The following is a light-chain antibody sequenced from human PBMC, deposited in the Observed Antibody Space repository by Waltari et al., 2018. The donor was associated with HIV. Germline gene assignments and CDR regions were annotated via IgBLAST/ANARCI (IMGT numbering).Light chain of an antibody. CDR3: HSRDSSGYHVV. CDR1: SLRSYY. J-gene: IGLJ2*01. CDR2: GRN. Sequence: SSELTQDPSVSVALGQTVRLTCQGDSLRSYYASWYQQKPGQAPAVVLFGRNNRPSGIPDRFSGSSSGNTASLTITGAQAEDEADYYCHSRDSSGYHVVFGGGTKVTVL. V-gene: IGLV3-19*01.